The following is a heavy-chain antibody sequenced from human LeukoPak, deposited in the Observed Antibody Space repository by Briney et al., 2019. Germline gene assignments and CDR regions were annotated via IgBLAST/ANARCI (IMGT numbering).Heavy chain of an antibody. D-gene: IGHD3-10*01. CDR2: ISYSGST. J-gene: IGHJ4*02. Sequence: PSETLSLTCTVSGGSISSYDWSWIRQPPGKGLEWIGYISYSGSTNYNPSLKSRVTISVDTSRNQFSLKLSSVTAADTAVYYCARGRLGGSGSYYNVLDYWGQGTLVTVSS. V-gene: IGHV4-59*01. CDR1: GGSISSYD. CDR3: ARGRLGGSGSYYNVLDY.